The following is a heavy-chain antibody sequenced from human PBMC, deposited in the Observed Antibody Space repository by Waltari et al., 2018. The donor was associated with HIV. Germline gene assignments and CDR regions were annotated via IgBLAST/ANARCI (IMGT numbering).Heavy chain of an antibody. CDR1: GYTFIGDY. J-gene: IGHJ4*01. Sequence: QEQLVQSGTEVKKPGASGRVSCKASGYTFIGDYIHWVRQAPGQGLGWMGWLNPKSVATNDAQRYRGRVTFTRDTSVDTAYLDLAGLRSDDTATYFCHMPWDSYHWGSDNWGQGTLVIVSS. D-gene: IGHD3-16*01. CDR3: HMPWDSYHWGSDN. V-gene: IGHV1-2*02. CDR2: LNPKSVAT.